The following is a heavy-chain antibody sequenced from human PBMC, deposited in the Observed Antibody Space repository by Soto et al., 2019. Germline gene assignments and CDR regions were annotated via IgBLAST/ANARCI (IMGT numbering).Heavy chain of an antibody. CDR3: ARRVIGSSRAFDI. CDR1: GFAFSSHP. V-gene: IGHV3-23*01. J-gene: IGHJ3*02. CDR2: ISDGGDLT. Sequence: GGSLRLSCAASGFAFSSHPMSWVRQAPEKGLEWVAGISDGGDLTYNADSVRGRFTISRGNSRNNLYLQMNSLRAEDTVVYYCARRVIGSSRAFDIWGQGTMVTVSS. D-gene: IGHD3-10*01.